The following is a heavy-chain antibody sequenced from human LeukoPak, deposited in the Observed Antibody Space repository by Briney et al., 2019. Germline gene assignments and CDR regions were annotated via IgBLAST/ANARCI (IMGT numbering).Heavy chain of an antibody. D-gene: IGHD3-22*01. V-gene: IGHV3-21*01. Sequence: PGGSLRLSCAASGFTFSSYSMNWVRQAPGKGLEWVSSISSSSSYIYYADSVKGRFTISRDNAKNSLYLQMNSLRAEDTAVYYCARVTPTYYYDSSGYYGPSRDAFDIWGQGTMVTVSS. J-gene: IGHJ3*02. CDR1: GFTFSSYS. CDR2: ISSSSSYI. CDR3: ARVTPTYYYDSSGYYGPSRDAFDI.